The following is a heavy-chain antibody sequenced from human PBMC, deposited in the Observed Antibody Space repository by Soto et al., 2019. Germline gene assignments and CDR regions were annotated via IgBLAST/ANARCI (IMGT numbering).Heavy chain of an antibody. D-gene: IGHD3-10*01. CDR1: GFTLSTYW. V-gene: IGHV3-74*01. CDR2: INSDGSTI. CDR3: ARDRGYPDSFDI. Sequence: PGGSLRLSCETAGFTLSTYWMHWVRQAPGKGLVWVSHINSDGSTIVYADSVKGRFTISRDNAKNTLYLQMNSLRVEDTAVYYCARDRGYPDSFDIWGQGTMVTVSS. J-gene: IGHJ3*02.